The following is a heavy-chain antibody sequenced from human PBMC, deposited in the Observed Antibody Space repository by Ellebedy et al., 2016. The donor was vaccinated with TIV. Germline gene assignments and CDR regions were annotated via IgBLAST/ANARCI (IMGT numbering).Heavy chain of an antibody. V-gene: IGHV4-39*01. Sequence: MPSETLSLTCTVPGGSISSSSYYWGWIRQPPGKGLEWIGSIYYSGSTYYNPSLKSRVTISVDTSKNQFSLKLSSVTAADTAVYYCARQVVACTSGGFDYWGQGTLVTVSS. CDR2: IYYSGST. CDR3: ARQVVACTSGGFDY. J-gene: IGHJ4*02. CDR1: GGSISSSSYY. D-gene: IGHD6-19*01.